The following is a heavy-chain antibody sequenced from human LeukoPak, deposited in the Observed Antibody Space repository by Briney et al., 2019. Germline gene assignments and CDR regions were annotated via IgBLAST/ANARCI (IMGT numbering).Heavy chain of an antibody. D-gene: IGHD6-13*01. V-gene: IGHV3-30-3*01. CDR1: GFTFSSYA. J-gene: IGHJ6*02. CDR3: ARDTAAGTQYYYYGMDV. Sequence: PGGSLRLSCAASGFTFSSYAMHWVRQAPGKGLEWVAVISYDGSNKYYADSVKGRFTISRDNSKNTLYLQMNGLRAEDTAVYYCARDTAAGTQYYYYGMDVWGQGTTVTVSS. CDR2: ISYDGSNK.